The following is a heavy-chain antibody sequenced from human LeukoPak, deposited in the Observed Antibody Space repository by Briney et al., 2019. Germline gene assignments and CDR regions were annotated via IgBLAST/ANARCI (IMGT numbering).Heavy chain of an antibody. D-gene: IGHD3-10*01. J-gene: IGHJ4*02. CDR3: ARASGIEDY. Sequence: SETLSLTCTVSGVSITSGGYCWMWLRQPAGKGLEWIGHVYTSGSTKYNPSLKTPVSISLDTAKNHFSLKVDSVTAADTAVYYCARASGIEDYWGQGTLVIVSS. CDR2: VYTSGST. V-gene: IGHV4-61*09. CDR1: GVSITSGGYC.